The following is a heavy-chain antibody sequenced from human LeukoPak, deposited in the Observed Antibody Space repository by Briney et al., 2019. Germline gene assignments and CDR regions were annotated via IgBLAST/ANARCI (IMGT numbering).Heavy chain of an antibody. V-gene: IGHV3-23*01. Sequence: GGSLRLSCAASGFTFSNYAMSWVRQAPGKGLEWVSAITGGGSGIYYADSMKSRFTISRENSKNTLYLQINSLRAEDTAVYYCAKWGDYDVLTGYYVSDYWGQGTLVTVSS. CDR3: AKWGDYDVLTGYYVSDY. J-gene: IGHJ4*02. CDR2: ITGGGSGI. D-gene: IGHD3-9*01. CDR1: GFTFSNYA.